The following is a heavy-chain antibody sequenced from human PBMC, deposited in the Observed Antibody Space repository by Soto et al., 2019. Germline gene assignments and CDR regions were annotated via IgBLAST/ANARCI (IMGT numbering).Heavy chain of an antibody. Sequence: GGSLRLSCAASGFTFSTYGMHWVRQAPGKGLEWVAVISYDGNNKYYADSVKGRFTISREKSKNTLYLQMNSLRAEDTAVYYGAKDLDSGYRYSPASAYGSQGTVVTFSS. CDR2: ISYDGNNK. CDR1: GFTFSTYG. CDR3: AKDLDSGYRYSPASAY. V-gene: IGHV3-30*18. D-gene: IGHD5-18*01. J-gene: IGHJ4*02.